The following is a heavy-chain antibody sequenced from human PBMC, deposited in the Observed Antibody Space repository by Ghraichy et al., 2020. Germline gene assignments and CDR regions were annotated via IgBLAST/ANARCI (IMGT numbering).Heavy chain of an antibody. D-gene: IGHD3-22*01. CDR1: GESFSGYY. CDR3: ARVGSGSYYLPLFDY. V-gene: IGHV4-34*01. Sequence: SETLSLTCAVYGESFSGYYWGWIRQPPGKGLEWIGEIHLSGSTTYNPSLKSRVTMSVDTSKNQFSLQLRSVTVANTAVYYCARVGSGSYYLPLFDYWGQGTLVTVSS. J-gene: IGHJ4*02. CDR2: IHLSGST.